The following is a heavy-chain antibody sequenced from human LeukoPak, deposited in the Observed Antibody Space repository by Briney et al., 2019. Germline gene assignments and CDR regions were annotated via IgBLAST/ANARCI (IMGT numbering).Heavy chain of an antibody. CDR1: GFTFSSYG. V-gene: IGHV3-20*04. D-gene: IGHD3-10*01. CDR3: ARDRLLWIGEFYLHDAFDI. Sequence: GGSQRLSCGASGFTFSSYGMSWVRQPPGKGLEWVFGINWNGGSTGYADSVRGRLTISRDNAKNSLYLQMNSLRAEDRALYYCARDRLLWIGEFYLHDAFDIWGQGTMVTVSS. CDR2: INWNGGST. J-gene: IGHJ3*02.